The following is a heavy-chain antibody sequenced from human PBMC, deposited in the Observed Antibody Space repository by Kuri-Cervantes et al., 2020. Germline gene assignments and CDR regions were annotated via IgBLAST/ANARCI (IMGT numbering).Heavy chain of an antibody. V-gene: IGHV3-9*01. Sequence: LSLTCTVSGGSISSYYWSWVRQAPGKGLEWVSGISWNSGSIGYADSVKGRFTISRDNAKNSLYLQMNSLRAEDTALYYCATDDRSGILTGHFDYWGQGTLVTVSS. CDR2: ISWNSGSI. D-gene: IGHD3-9*01. J-gene: IGHJ4*02. CDR1: GGSISSYY. CDR3: ATDDRSGILTGHFDY.